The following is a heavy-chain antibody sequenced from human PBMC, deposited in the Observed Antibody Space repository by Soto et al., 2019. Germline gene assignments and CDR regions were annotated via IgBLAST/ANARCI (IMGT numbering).Heavy chain of an antibody. J-gene: IGHJ4*02. Sequence: PVGSLRLSCAASGFTFSSYAMSWVRQAPGKGLEWVSAISGSGGSTYYADSVKGRFTISRDNSKNTLYLQMNSLRAEDTAVYYCAKDLNYYDSSGYLPYFDYWGQGTLVTVSS. CDR1: GFTFSSYA. V-gene: IGHV3-23*01. D-gene: IGHD3-22*01. CDR2: ISGSGGST. CDR3: AKDLNYYDSSGYLPYFDY.